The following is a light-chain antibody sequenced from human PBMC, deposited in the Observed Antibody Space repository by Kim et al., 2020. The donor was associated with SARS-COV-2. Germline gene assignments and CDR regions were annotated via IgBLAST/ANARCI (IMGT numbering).Light chain of an antibody. CDR3: QQYGSSPMT. Sequence: SPGERATLSCRASQSVSSNYLAWYQQKPGQAPRLLIDGASSSATGIPDRFSGSGSGTDFTITISRLEPEDFAVYYCQQYGSSPMTFGQGTKVEIK. CDR1: QSVSSNY. V-gene: IGKV3-20*01. J-gene: IGKJ1*01. CDR2: GAS.